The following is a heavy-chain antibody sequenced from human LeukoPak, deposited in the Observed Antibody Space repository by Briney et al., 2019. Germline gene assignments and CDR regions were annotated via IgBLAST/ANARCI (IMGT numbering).Heavy chain of an antibody. CDR2: IYYSGST. D-gene: IGHD6-13*01. Sequence: PSETLSLTCTVSGGSISSSSYYWGWIRQPPGKGLEWIGSIYYSGSTYYNPSLKSRVTISVDTSKNQFSLKLSSVTAADTAVYYCARDRLLKRIAAAGLEDDYWGQGTLVTVSS. CDR3: ARDRLLKRIAAAGLEDDY. V-gene: IGHV4-39*07. CDR1: GGSISSSSYY. J-gene: IGHJ4*02.